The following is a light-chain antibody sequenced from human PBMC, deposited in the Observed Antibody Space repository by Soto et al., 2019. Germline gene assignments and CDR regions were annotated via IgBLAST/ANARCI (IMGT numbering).Light chain of an antibody. CDR1: QSIDTS. CDR2: KAS. Sequence: DIQMTQFPSTLSASIGDRVTITCRASQSIDTSLAWYQQKPGKAPKLLIYKASSLQSGVPSRFSGSGSGTEFTLTISSLQPDDFATYSCQHYNAYSRTFGQGTKVEVK. CDR3: QHYNAYSRT. V-gene: IGKV1-5*03. J-gene: IGKJ1*01.